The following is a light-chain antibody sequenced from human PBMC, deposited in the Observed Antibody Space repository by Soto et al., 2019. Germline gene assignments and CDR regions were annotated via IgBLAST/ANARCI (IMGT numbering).Light chain of an antibody. CDR1: QSVLYSSNNKNY. Sequence: DIVMTESRDSLTVSLGERATINCKSSQSVLYSSNNKNYLAWYQQKPGQPPKLLIYWASTRESGVPDRFSGSGSGTDFTLTISSLQAEDVAVYYCQQYYNTPLTFGPGTKVDIK. CDR2: WAS. CDR3: QQYYNTPLT. J-gene: IGKJ3*01. V-gene: IGKV4-1*01.